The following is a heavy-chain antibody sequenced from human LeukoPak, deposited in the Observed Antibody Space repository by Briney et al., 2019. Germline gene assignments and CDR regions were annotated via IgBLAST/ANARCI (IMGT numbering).Heavy chain of an antibody. V-gene: IGHV3-74*01. D-gene: IGHD2-21*02. Sequence: GGSLRLSCAASGFTFSTFEMHWVRQAPGKGLVWVSRINAEGSRIGYADSVKGRFTFSRDNARNTLYLQMNSLRAEDTGVYYCARELPREVTLDFWGQGTLVTVFS. CDR2: INAEGSRI. J-gene: IGHJ4*02. CDR1: GFTFSTFE. CDR3: ARELPREVTLDF.